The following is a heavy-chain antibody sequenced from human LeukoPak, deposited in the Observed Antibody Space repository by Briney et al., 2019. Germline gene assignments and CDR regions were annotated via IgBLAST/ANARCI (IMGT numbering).Heavy chain of an antibody. Sequence: SETLSLTCAVSGGSISSYYWSWIRQPAGKGLEWIGGIYNSGSTNYNPSLKSRVTLSVDTSKKPFSLKLSSVTAADTAVYYCARTTYYDFWSGFLDPWGQGTLVTVSS. V-gene: IGHV4-4*07. CDR2: IYNSGST. D-gene: IGHD3-3*01. CDR3: ARTTYYDFWSGFLDP. CDR1: GGSISSYY. J-gene: IGHJ5*02.